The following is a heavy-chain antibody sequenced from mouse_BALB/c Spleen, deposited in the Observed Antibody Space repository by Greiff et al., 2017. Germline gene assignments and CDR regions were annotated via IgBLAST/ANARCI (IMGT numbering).Heavy chain of an antibody. D-gene: IGHD2-12*01. CDR1: GFSLTSYG. Sequence: VKLMESGPGLVAPSQSLSITCTVSGFSLTSYGVHWVRQPPGKGLEWLGVIWAGGSTNYNSALMSRLSISKDNSKSQVFLKMNSLQTDDTAMYYCARGGLFTTTGASYAMDYWGQGTSVTVSS. CDR3: ARGGLFTTTGASYAMDY. J-gene: IGHJ4*01. CDR2: IWAGGST. V-gene: IGHV2-9*02.